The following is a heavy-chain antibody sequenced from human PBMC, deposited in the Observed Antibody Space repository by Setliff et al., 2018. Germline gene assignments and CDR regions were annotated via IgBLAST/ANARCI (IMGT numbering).Heavy chain of an antibody. J-gene: IGHJ4*02. V-gene: IGHV3-49*03. CDR3: NRWATTQSYSAY. CDR1: GFTFSDNT. Sequence: GGSLRLSCTVSGFTFSDNTLSWFRQAPGKGLEWVGFVRGKSYGGTVEYAASVRGRFTISRDDSKSIVYLQMNGLKIEDTGMYYCNRWATTQSYSAYWGQGTPVTVSS. CDR2: VRGKSYGGTV.